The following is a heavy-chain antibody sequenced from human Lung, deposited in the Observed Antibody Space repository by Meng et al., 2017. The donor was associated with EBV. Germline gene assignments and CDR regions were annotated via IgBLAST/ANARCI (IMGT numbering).Heavy chain of an antibody. CDR3: ANAGRFGESLGDY. J-gene: IGHJ4*02. V-gene: IGHV4-31*03. CDR1: GGSVISGGYY. CDR2: IYYTGSS. Sequence: QVQPQESGPGQGKPSETLSPTCTVSGGSVISGGYYWSWIRQQPGKGLEWIGYIYYTGSSFYNPSLKSRVTISVDTSKNQFSLNLSSVTAADTAVYYCANAGRFGESLGDYWGQGILVTVSS. D-gene: IGHD3-10*01.